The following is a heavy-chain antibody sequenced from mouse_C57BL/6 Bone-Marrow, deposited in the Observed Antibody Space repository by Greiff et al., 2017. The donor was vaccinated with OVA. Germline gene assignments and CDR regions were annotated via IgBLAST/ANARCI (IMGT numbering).Heavy chain of an antibody. CDR1: GYTFTSYW. CDR2: IDPSDSYT. V-gene: IGHV1-59*01. Sequence: QVQLQQPGAELVRPGTSVKLSCKASGYTFTSYWMHWVKQRPGQGLEWIGVIDPSDSYTNYNQQFKGKATLTVDTSSSTAYMQLSSLTSEDSAVYYCARSRGLFAYWGQGTLVTVSA. CDR3: ARSRGLFAY. D-gene: IGHD3-3*01. J-gene: IGHJ3*01.